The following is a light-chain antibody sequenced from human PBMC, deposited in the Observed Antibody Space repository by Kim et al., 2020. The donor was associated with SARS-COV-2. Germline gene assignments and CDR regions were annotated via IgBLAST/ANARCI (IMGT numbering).Light chain of an antibody. Sequence: LSPGETATLSCRASQSVSNFLAWYQQKPGQAPRLLIYDASNRAPGIPARFSGSGSGTDFTLTISSLEPEDFAVYYCQQRTNWPPFTFGQGTKLDI. CDR2: DAS. CDR3: QQRTNWPPFT. V-gene: IGKV3-11*01. CDR1: QSVSNF. J-gene: IGKJ2*01.